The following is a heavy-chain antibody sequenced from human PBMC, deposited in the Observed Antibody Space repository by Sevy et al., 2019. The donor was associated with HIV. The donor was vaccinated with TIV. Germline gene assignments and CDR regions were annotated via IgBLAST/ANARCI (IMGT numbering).Heavy chain of an antibody. CDR2: ISTGSTTK. J-gene: IGHJ4*02. D-gene: IGHD3-10*01. CDR1: GMTFSTYN. CDR3: ERVRGREFDY. Sequence: GGSLRLSCAVSGMTFSTYNMNWVRQAPGKGLEWISYISTGSTTKYYADSVKGRFTISRDNAKNSLYMQMNSLRDEDTAFYYCERVRGREFDYWGQGTLVTVSS. V-gene: IGHV3-48*02.